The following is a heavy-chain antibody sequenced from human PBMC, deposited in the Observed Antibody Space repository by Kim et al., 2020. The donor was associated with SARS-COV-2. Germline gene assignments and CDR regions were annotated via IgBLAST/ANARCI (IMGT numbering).Heavy chain of an antibody. CDR2: ISSSGGST. CDR1: GFTFSSYA. Sequence: GGSLRLSCAASGFTFSSYAMSWVRQAPGRGLEWVSAISSSGGSTFYADSVKGRFTISRDNSKNTLYLQMNSLRAEDTAVYSCAKHLITGRWFFDYWGQGTLVTVSS. D-gene: IGHD3-9*01. V-gene: IGHV3-23*01. J-gene: IGHJ4*02. CDR3: AKHLITGRWFFDY.